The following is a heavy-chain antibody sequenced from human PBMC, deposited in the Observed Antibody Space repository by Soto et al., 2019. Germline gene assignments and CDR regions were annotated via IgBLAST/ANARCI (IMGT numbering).Heavy chain of an antibody. CDR1: GFTFSSYG. D-gene: IGHD6-13*01. CDR3: ARDSRSSSFSHCYGMDV. V-gene: IGHV3-30*03. CDR2: ISYDGSNK. J-gene: IGHJ6*02. Sequence: GGSLRLSCAASGFTFSSYGMHWVRQAPGKGLEWMVVISYDGSNKYYVDSVKGRFTISRDNSKNTLYLQMNGLRAEDTAVYYCARDSRSSSFSHCYGMDVWGQGTTVTVS.